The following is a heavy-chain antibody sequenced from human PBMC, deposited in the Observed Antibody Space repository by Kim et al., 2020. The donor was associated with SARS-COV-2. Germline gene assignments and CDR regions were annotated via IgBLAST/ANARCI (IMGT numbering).Heavy chain of an antibody. D-gene: IGHD3-10*01. Sequence: GGSLRLSCGASGFTLTGYSMNWVRQAPGKGLEWVSYISGTGSTINYADSVRGRFTISRDNVKNSLYLQMNSLRDEDTAVYYCVRDSRYYYGSGSFFFDFWGQGTLVIVSS. J-gene: IGHJ4*02. CDR1: GFTLTGYS. CDR2: ISGTGSTI. V-gene: IGHV3-48*02. CDR3: VRDSRYYYGSGSFFFDF.